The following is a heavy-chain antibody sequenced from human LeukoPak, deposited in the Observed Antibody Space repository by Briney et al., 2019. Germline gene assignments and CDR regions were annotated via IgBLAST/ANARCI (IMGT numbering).Heavy chain of an antibody. D-gene: IGHD6-25*01. CDR2: IYPGDSDT. V-gene: IGHV5-51*01. CDR3: ARRQAAAVNWFDS. CDR1: GYSFTSYW. Sequence: HGESLKISCKGSGYSFTSYWIGWVRQMPGKGLEWMGIIYPGDSDTKYSRSFQGQVIISADKSTTTAYLQWSSLKASDTAMYYCARRQAAAVNWFDSWGQGTLVTVSS. J-gene: IGHJ5*01.